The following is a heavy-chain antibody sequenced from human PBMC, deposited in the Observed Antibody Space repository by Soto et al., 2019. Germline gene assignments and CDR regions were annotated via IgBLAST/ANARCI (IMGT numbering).Heavy chain of an antibody. CDR2: IIPIFGTA. CDR3: ARDRGLSIAARMGGEDVGEIWFDP. D-gene: IGHD6-6*01. Sequence: QVQLVQSGAEVKKPGSSVKVSCKASGGTFSSYAISWVRQAPGQGLEWMGGIIPIFGTANYAQKFQGRVTITADESTSTAYMALSSLRSEDTAVYYCARDRGLSIAARMGGEDVGEIWFDPWGQGTLVTVSS. CDR1: GGTFSSYA. V-gene: IGHV1-69*01. J-gene: IGHJ5*02.